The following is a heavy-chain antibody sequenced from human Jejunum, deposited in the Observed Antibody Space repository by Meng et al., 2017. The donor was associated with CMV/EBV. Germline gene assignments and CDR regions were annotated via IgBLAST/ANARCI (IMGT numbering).Heavy chain of an antibody. CDR3: ARVDYSGMDV. CDR2: IRGRSSSI. V-gene: IGHV3-48*02. Sequence: CVAFGFPFSTYGMKWVRQAPGRGLEWGSYIRGRSSSIYYADSVKGRTTISRDNARNSLVLQMNSLRDDDTAVYYCARVDYSGMDVWGQGTTVTVSS. CDR1: GFPFSTYG. J-gene: IGHJ6*02.